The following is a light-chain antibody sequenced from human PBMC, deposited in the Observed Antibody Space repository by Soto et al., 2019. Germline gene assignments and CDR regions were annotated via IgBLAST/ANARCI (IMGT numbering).Light chain of an antibody. CDR1: SSDVGGYNY. Sequence: QSVLTQPPSASASPGQSVTISCTGTSSDVGGYNYVSWYQQHPGKAPKLMNYEVSKRPSGVPDRFSGSKSGNTASLTVSGLQAEDEADYYCSSYAGSNNFRVFGTGTRSPS. V-gene: IGLV2-8*01. CDR3: SSYAGSNNFRV. CDR2: EVS. J-gene: IGLJ1*01.